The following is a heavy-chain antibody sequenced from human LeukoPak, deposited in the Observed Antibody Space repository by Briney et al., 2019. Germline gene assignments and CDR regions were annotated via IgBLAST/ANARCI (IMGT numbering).Heavy chain of an antibody. CDR3: ARSPTRIQLWKTRDGAFDY. J-gene: IGHJ4*02. CDR1: GDIVSSNSAA. CDR2: TYYRSKWYN. D-gene: IGHD5-18*01. Sequence: SQTLSLTCAISGDIVSSNSAAWNWIRQSPSRGLEWLGRTYYRSKWYNYYAVSVKSRITINPDTSKNQFSLQLNSVTPEDTAVYYCARSPTRIQLWKTRDGAFDYWGQGTLVTVSS. V-gene: IGHV6-1*01.